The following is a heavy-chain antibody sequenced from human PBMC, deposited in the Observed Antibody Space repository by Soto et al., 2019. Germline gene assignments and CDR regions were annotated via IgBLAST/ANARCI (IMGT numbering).Heavy chain of an antibody. D-gene: IGHD3-10*01. CDR2: ISWNSGSI. Sequence: GGSLRLSCAASGFTFDDYAMHWVRQAPGKGLEWVSGISWNSGSIGYADSVQGRFTISRDNAKNSLYLQMNSLRAEDTALYYCAKDVVSLSGDEGYPRPYYYYYMDVWGKGTTVTVSS. V-gene: IGHV3-9*01. J-gene: IGHJ6*03. CDR1: GFTFDDYA. CDR3: AKDVVSLSGDEGYPRPYYYYYMDV.